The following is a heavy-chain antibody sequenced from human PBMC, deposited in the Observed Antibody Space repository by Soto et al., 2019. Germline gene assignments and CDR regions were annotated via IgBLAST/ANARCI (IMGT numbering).Heavy chain of an antibody. Sequence: LSLTCTVSGGSISSSSYYWGWIRQPPGKGLEWIGGSYYSGSTYYNPSLKSLVAISVDTSKNQFSLKLSSVTAADTAVDYCARHTPYYYDSSGYHPQGAFDIWGQGT. J-gene: IGHJ3*02. D-gene: IGHD3-22*01. CDR1: GGSISSSSYY. CDR2: SYYSGST. V-gene: IGHV4-39*01. CDR3: ARHTPYYYDSSGYHPQGAFDI.